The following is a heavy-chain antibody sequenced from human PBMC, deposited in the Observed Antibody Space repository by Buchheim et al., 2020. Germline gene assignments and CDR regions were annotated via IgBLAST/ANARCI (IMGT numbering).Heavy chain of an antibody. Sequence: QVQLQQWGAGLLKPSETLSLTCAVYGGSFSGYYWSWIRQPPGKGLEWIGEINHSGSTNYNPSLKSRVTISVEQSKNQFSLKLSTVTAADTAVYYCASDSIGRGIVRFDYWGQGTL. CDR3: ASDSIGRGIVRFDY. J-gene: IGHJ4*02. CDR2: INHSGST. D-gene: IGHD1-26*01. V-gene: IGHV4-34*01. CDR1: GGSFSGYY.